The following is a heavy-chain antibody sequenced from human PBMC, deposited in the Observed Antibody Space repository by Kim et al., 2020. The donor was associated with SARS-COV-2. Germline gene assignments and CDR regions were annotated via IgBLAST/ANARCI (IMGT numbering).Heavy chain of an antibody. CDR1: GFTFSSYG. D-gene: IGHD6-19*01. J-gene: IGHJ6*02. CDR3: ARGKREQWLVRSYYYYGMDV. Sequence: GGSLRLSCAASGFTFSSYGMHWVRQAPGKGLEWVAVIWYDGSNKYYADSVKGRFTISRDNSKNTLYLQMNSLRAEDTAVYYCARGKREQWLVRSYYYYGMDVWGQGTTVTVSS. V-gene: IGHV3-33*01. CDR2: IWYDGSNK.